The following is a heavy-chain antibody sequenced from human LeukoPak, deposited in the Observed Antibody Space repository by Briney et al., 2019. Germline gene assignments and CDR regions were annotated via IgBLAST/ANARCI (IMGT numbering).Heavy chain of an antibody. Sequence: GGSLRLSCAASGFTVSSNYMSWVRQAPGRGLEWVSVIYSGGSTYYADSVKGRFTISRDNSKNTLYLQMNSLRAEDTAVYYCARELGYCSSTSWSAFDYWGQGTLVTVSS. J-gene: IGHJ4*02. D-gene: IGHD2-2*01. V-gene: IGHV3-53*01. CDR1: GFTVSSNY. CDR3: ARELGYCSSTSWSAFDY. CDR2: IYSGGST.